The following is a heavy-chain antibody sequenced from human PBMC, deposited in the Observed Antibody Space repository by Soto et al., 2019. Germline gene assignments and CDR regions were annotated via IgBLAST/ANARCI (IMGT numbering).Heavy chain of an antibody. D-gene: IGHD4-17*01. CDR1: GFIFRNYN. Sequence: EVQLLESGGGLVQPGGSLRLSCSASGFIFRNYNMHWVRQAPGKGLEYVSGISSNGDSTFYADSVKGRFSISRDNSKNTLHLQMGSLRPEDMGTYYCARADYGTFDNWGQGTLVAVSS. CDR3: ARADYGTFDN. V-gene: IGHV3-64*07. J-gene: IGHJ4*02. CDR2: ISSNGDST.